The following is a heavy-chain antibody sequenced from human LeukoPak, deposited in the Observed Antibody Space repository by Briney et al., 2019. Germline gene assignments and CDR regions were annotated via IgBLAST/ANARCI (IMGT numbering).Heavy chain of an antibody. CDR3: ARATPPTYYYHGHGQRSFDS. V-gene: IGHV3-74*01. D-gene: IGHD3-22*01. Sequence: VGSLRLSCGATGFTFSSYWMHGVRQAPGEGLVWVSRIDGDGTSTNYADSVKGRFTISRHTDKNTMDMRMNSLRAEDTGVYYCARATPPTYYYHGHGQRSFDSWGQGTLVTVSS. CDR2: IDGDGTST. CDR1: GFTFSSYW. J-gene: IGHJ4*02.